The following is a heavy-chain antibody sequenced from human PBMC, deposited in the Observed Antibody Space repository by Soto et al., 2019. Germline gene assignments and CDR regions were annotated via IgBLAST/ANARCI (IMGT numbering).Heavy chain of an antibody. CDR3: ARVPSSSGRAHFDY. V-gene: IGHV3-30-3*01. D-gene: IGHD2-15*01. CDR2: KSYDGSNK. CDR1: GFTFSSYA. J-gene: IGHJ4*02. Sequence: GGSLRLSCAASGFTFSSYAMHWVRQAPGKGLEWVAAKSYDGSNKYYADSVKGRFTISRDNSKNTLYLQMNSLRAEDTNEYYCARVPSSSGRAHFDYWGQGTLVTVSS.